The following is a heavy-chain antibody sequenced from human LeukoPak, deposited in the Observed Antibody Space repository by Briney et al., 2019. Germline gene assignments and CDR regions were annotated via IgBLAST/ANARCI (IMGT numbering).Heavy chain of an antibody. D-gene: IGHD3-22*01. CDR1: GSSISNNYY. Sequence: PSETLSLTCTVSGSSISNNYYWAWIRQPSGKGLEWIGRVFHTGTTYYSPSLKSRVTISVDTSKNRFSLKLSSVTAADTAVYFCARDVPMRDYWGRGTLVTVSS. CDR2: VFHTGTT. J-gene: IGHJ4*02. V-gene: IGHV4-38-2*02. CDR3: ARDVPMRDY.